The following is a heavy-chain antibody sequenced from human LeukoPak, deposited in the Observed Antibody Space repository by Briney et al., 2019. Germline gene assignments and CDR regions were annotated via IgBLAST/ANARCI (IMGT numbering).Heavy chain of an antibody. D-gene: IGHD3-16*02. Sequence: PGGSLRLSCAASGLTFSSYAMHWVRQAPGKRLEWVAVISYDGSNKYYADSVKGRFTISRDNSKNTLYLQMNSLRAEDTAVYYCARDLHDYVWGSYRYTAFDYWGQGTLVTVSS. V-gene: IGHV3-30-3*01. CDR2: ISYDGSNK. CDR1: GLTFSSYA. J-gene: IGHJ4*02. CDR3: ARDLHDYVWGSYRYTAFDY.